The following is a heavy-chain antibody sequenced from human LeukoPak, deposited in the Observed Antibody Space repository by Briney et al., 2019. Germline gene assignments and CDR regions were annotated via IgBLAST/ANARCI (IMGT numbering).Heavy chain of an antibody. V-gene: IGHV4-39*07. J-gene: IGHJ4*02. CDR1: GASISSSDYY. CDR2: IYYSGST. Sequence: SETLSLTCTVSGASISSSDYYWGWIRQPPGKGLEWIGSIYYSGSTYYNPSLKSRVTISVDTSKNQFSLKLRSVTAADTAVYYCATTNTIFGVLNWADYWGQGTLVTVSS. CDR3: ATTNTIFGVLNWADY. D-gene: IGHD3-3*01.